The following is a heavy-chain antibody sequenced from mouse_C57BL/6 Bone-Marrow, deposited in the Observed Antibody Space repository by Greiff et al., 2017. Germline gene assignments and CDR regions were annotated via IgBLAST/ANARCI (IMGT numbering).Heavy chain of an antibody. V-gene: IGHV14-4*01. Sequence: VQLQQSGAELVRPGASVKLSCTASGFNIKDDYMHWVKQRPEQGLEWIGWIDPENGDTEYASKFQGKATITADTSSNTAYLQLSSLTSEDTADYYWTTEGVTTVVDYWGQGTTLTVSS. D-gene: IGHD1-1*01. CDR1: GFNIKDDY. CDR2: IDPENGDT. CDR3: TTEGVTTVVDY. J-gene: IGHJ2*01.